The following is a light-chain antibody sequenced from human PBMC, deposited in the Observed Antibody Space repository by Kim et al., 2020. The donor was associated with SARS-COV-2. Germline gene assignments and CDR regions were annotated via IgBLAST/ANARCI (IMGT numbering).Light chain of an antibody. CDR1: SSDVGGYNY. CDR2: EVS. J-gene: IGLJ1*01. V-gene: IGLV2-8*01. CDR3: SSYAGSTSYV. Sequence: GKSGTSSCTGTSSDVGGYNYVSWYQQHPGKAPKLMIYEVSKRPSGVPDRFSGSKSGNTASLTVSGLQAEDEADYYCSSYAGSTSYVFGTGTKVTVL.